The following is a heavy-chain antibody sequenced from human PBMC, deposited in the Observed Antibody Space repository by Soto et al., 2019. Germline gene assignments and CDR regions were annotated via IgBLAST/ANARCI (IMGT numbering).Heavy chain of an antibody. J-gene: IGHJ4*02. CDR1: GGSIGAYY. D-gene: IGHD5-12*01. CDR3: ARGLMDIVTTKYGYYFDE. V-gene: IGHV4-59*08. CDR2: IYHSGST. Sequence: SETLSLTCTVSGGSIGAYYWSWIRQPPGQGLEWIGYIYHSGSTNYNPSLKSRVTMTVDTSQNQFSLRLSSVTAADTAVYYCARGLMDIVTTKYGYYFDEWGQGTLVTVSS.